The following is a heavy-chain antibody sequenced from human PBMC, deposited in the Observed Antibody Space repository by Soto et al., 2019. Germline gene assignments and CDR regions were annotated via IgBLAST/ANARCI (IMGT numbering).Heavy chain of an antibody. V-gene: IGHV3-23*01. D-gene: IGHD3-10*01. CDR1: GFNFSSYA. CDR3: AKGGVDVVRGGRLSHVDYYDMDV. J-gene: IGHJ6*02. Sequence: PGGSLRLSCAASGFNFSSYAMSWVRQAPGKGLEWVSAISGSGGSTYYADSVKGRFTISRDNSKNTLYLQMNSLRAEDTAVYYCAKGGVDVVRGGRLSHVDYYDMDVWGQGTTVTAP. CDR2: ISGSGGST.